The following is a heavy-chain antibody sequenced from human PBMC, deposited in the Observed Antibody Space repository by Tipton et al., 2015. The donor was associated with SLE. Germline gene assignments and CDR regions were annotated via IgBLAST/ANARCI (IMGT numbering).Heavy chain of an antibody. CDR2: IYYSGST. Sequence: TLSLTCTVSGGSISSYYWSWIRQPPGKGLEWIGYIYYSGSTNYNPSLKSRVTISVDTSKNQFSLKLSSVTAAGTAVYYCAREREDGSSLWGQGTLVTVSS. D-gene: IGHD1-26*01. J-gene: IGHJ4*02. CDR1: GGSISSYY. V-gene: IGHV4-59*01. CDR3: AREREDGSSL.